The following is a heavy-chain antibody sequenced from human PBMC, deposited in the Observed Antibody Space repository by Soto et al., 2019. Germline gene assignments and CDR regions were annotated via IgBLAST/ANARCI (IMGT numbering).Heavy chain of an antibody. J-gene: IGHJ6*02. CDR1: GGTFSSYA. CDR2: IIPIFGTA. CDR3: ARVEYTESEYYHGMDV. D-gene: IGHD2-2*02. V-gene: IGHV1-69*13. Sequence: GASVKVSCKASGGTFSSYAISWVRQAPGQGLEWMGGIIPIFGTANYAQKFQGRVTITADESTSTAYMELSGLRSEDTAVYYCARVEYTESEYYHGMDVWGQGTTVTVS.